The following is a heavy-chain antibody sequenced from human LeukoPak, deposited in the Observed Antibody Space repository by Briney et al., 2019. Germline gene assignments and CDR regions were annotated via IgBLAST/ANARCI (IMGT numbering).Heavy chain of an antibody. V-gene: IGHV4-39*01. D-gene: IGHD6-13*01. CDR2: IYYSGNT. J-gene: IGHJ4*02. CDR3: ARAGPSSSWHQFDY. CDR1: GVSISSSNSY. Sequence: PSETLSLTCTVSGVSISSSNSYWGWIRQPPGKGLEWIGSIYYSGNTYYNASLKSQVSISIDTSKNQFSLRLTSVTAADTAVYYCARAGPSSSWHQFDYWGQGTLVTVSS.